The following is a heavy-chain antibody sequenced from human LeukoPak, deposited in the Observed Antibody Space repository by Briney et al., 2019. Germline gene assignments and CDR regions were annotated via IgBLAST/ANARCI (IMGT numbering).Heavy chain of an antibody. CDR3: ARQAYSSNLGWFDP. J-gene: IGHJ5*02. CDR2: IYNSGST. Sequence: PSETPSLTCSVSGVPISSSSYYWGWIRQPPGKGLEWIGNIYNSGSTYYNPSLKSRVTISVDTSKNQFSLKLSSVTAADTAVYYCARQAYSSNLGWFDPWGQGALVTVSS. CDR1: GVPISSSSYY. D-gene: IGHD6-13*01. V-gene: IGHV4-39*01.